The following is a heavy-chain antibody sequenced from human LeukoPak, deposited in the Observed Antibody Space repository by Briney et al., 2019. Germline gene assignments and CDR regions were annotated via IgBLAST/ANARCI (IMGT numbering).Heavy chain of an antibody. Sequence: GGSLRLSCAASGLTFSSHWMHWVRQAPGKGLEWVSAISGSGGSTYYADSVKGRFTISRDNSKNTLYLQMNSLRAEDTAVYYCAKPYSSSWYDFDYWGQGTLVTVSS. J-gene: IGHJ4*02. CDR1: GLTFSSHW. CDR3: AKPYSSSWYDFDY. D-gene: IGHD6-13*01. CDR2: ISGSGGST. V-gene: IGHV3-23*01.